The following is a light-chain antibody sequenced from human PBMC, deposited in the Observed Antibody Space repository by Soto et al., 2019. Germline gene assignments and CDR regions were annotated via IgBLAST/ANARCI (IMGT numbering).Light chain of an antibody. Sequence: QSALTQPASVSGSPGQSITISCTGTSSVVGGYNYVSWYQQHPGKAPKLMIYDVSNRPSGVSNRFSGSKSGNTASLTISGLQAEDEADYYCSSYTSSSTYVFGGGTKLTVL. CDR2: DVS. V-gene: IGLV2-14*01. CDR3: SSYTSSSTYV. CDR1: SSVVGGYNY. J-gene: IGLJ2*01.